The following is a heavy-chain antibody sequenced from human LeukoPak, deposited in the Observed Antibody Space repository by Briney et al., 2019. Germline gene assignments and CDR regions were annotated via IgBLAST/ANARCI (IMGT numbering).Heavy chain of an antibody. V-gene: IGHV3-48*03. Sequence: GGSLRLSCVASGFTFGNYAMSWVRQAPGKGLEWVSYISSSGSTIYYADSVKGRFTISRDNAKNSLYLQMNSLRAEDTAVYYCARGVGQWLVRYYFDYWGQGTLVTVSS. CDR2: ISSSGSTI. D-gene: IGHD6-19*01. CDR1: GFTFGNYA. J-gene: IGHJ4*02. CDR3: ARGVGQWLVRYYFDY.